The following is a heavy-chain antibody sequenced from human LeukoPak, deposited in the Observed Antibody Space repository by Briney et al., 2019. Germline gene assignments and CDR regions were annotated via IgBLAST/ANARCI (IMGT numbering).Heavy chain of an antibody. J-gene: IGHJ3*02. V-gene: IGHV1-18*01. CDR2: ISAYNGNT. D-gene: IGHD3-10*01. CDR3: ARGYSRFGESTDAFDI. Sequence: ASVKVSCKASGYTFITYGISWVRQAPGQGLEWMGWISAYNGNTNYAQKFQGRVTMTTDTSTGTAYMELRSLRSDDTAVYYCARGYSRFGESTDAFDIWGQGTMVTVSS. CDR1: GYTFITYG.